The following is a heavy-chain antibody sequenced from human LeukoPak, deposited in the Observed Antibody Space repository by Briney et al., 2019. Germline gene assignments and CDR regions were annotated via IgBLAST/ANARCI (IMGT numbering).Heavy chain of an antibody. CDR3: ARDYERYYYGSGSSRDAFDI. CDR1: GFTFSSYS. CDR2: ISSSSSYI. V-gene: IGHV3-21*01. D-gene: IGHD3-10*01. J-gene: IGHJ3*02. Sequence: PGGSLRLSCAASGFTFSSYSMNWVRQAPGKGLEWVSSISSSSSYIYYADSVKGRFTISRDNAKNSLYLQMNSLRAEDTAVYYCARDYERYYYGSGSSRDAFDIWGQGTMVTVSS.